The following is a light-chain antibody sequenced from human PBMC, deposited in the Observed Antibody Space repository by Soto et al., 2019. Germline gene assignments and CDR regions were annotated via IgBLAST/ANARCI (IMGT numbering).Light chain of an antibody. CDR2: LNSDGSH. V-gene: IGLV4-69*01. CDR3: QTWGTGIVV. J-gene: IGLJ2*01. CDR1: SGHSNYA. Sequence: QLVLTQSPSASASLGASVKLTCTLSSGHSNYAIAWHQQQPEKGPRYLMKLNSDGSHNQGDGIPDRFSGSSSGTERDLTISSLQSEDEADYYCQTWGTGIVVFGGGTKLTVL.